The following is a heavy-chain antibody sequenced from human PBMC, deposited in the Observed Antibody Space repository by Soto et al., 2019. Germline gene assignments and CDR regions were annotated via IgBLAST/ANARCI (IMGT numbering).Heavy chain of an antibody. V-gene: IGHV6-1*01. CDR1: GDTVSSSSAA. CDR2: TYYRSRWYN. CDR3: ARVEFFYDSSGYSPSWFDP. J-gene: IGHJ5*02. D-gene: IGHD3-22*01. Sequence: SQTLSLTCAISGDTVSSSSAAWNWIRQSPSRGLEWLGRTYYRSRWYNDYAVSVKSRIIINPDTSKNQFSLQLNSVTPEDTAVYYCARVEFFYDSSGYSPSWFDPWGQGTLVTVSS.